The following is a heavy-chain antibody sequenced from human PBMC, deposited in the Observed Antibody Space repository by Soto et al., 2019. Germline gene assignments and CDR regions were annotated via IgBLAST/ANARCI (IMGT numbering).Heavy chain of an antibody. CDR2: IYYSGST. CDR1: GGSISSGGYY. CDR3: ARDREGSSGWHGGYYYYYGMDV. J-gene: IGHJ6*02. Sequence: QVQLQESGPGLVKPSQTLSLTCTVSGGSISSGGYYWSWIRQHPGKGLEWIGYIYYSGSTYYNPSLKSRVTISVDTSKNQFSLKLSSVTAADTAVYYCARDREGSSGWHGGYYYYYGMDVWGQGTTVTVSS. V-gene: IGHV4-31*03. D-gene: IGHD6-19*01.